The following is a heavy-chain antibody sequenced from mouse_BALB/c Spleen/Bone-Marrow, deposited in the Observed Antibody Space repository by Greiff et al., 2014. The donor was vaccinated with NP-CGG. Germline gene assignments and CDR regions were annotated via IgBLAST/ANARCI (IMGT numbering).Heavy chain of an antibody. D-gene: IGHD1-2*01. CDR3: ARTAPENFDY. J-gene: IGHJ2*01. V-gene: IGHV14-3*02. Sequence: EVHLVESGAELVKPGASVKLSCTASGFNIKDTYMHWVKQRPGQGLEWIGRIDPANGNTKYDPKFQGKATITADTSSNTAYLQLSSLTSEDTAVYYCARTAPENFDYWGQGTTLTVSP. CDR2: IDPANGNT. CDR1: GFNIKDTY.